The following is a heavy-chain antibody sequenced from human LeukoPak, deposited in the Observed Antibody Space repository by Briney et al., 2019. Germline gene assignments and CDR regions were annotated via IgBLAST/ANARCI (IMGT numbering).Heavy chain of an antibody. CDR2: IYHSGST. Sequence: SETLSLTFTVSGGSISSSSYYWGWIRQPPGKGLEWIGSIYHSGSTYYNPSLKSRVTISVDTSKNQFSLKLSSVTAADTAVYYCARGFGELLSAFDIWGQGTMVTVSS. J-gene: IGHJ3*02. D-gene: IGHD3-10*01. CDR1: GGSISSSSYY. V-gene: IGHV4-39*07. CDR3: ARGFGELLSAFDI.